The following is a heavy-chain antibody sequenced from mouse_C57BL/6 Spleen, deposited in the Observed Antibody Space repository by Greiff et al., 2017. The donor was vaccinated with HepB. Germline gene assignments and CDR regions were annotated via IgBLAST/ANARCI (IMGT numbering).Heavy chain of an antibody. Sequence: QVQLKESGAELVRPGSSVKLSCKASGYTFTSYWMHWVKQRPIQGLEWIGNIDPSDSETHYNQKFKDKATLTVDKSSSTAYMQLSSLTSEDSAVYYWASELGRGFAYWGQGTLVTVSA. CDR2: IDPSDSET. CDR3: ASELGRGFAY. V-gene: IGHV1-52*01. CDR1: GYTFTSYW. J-gene: IGHJ3*01. D-gene: IGHD4-1*01.